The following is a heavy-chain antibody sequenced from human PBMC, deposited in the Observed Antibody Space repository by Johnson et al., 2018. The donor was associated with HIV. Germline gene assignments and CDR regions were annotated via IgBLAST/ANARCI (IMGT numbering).Heavy chain of an antibody. CDR1: GFTFSSYG. V-gene: IGHV3-30*03. CDR3: AGDSAYCGGDCHDAFDI. J-gene: IGHJ3*02. Sequence: QVQLVESGGGVVQPGRSLRLSCAASGFTFSSYGMHWVRQAPGKGLEWVAVISYDGSNKYYADSVKGRFTISRANSKNTLYLQMNSLRAEDTAVYYCAGDSAYCGGDCHDAFDIWGQGTMVTVSS. CDR2: ISYDGSNK. D-gene: IGHD2-21*02.